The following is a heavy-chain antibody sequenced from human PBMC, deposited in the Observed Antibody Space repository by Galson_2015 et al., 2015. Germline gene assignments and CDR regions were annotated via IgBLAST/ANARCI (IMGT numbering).Heavy chain of an antibody. Sequence: SLRLSCAASGFTFSSYTMSWVRQAPGKGLEWVSDINHAGSNIYYADSVRGRFTISRDNAKNSLYLQMNSLRAGDTAVYYCARERYSYAYGNGLDAWGQGTTVTVSS. CDR1: GFTFSSYT. V-gene: IGHV3-48*01. D-gene: IGHD5-18*01. J-gene: IGHJ6*02. CDR2: INHAGSNI. CDR3: ARERYSYAYGNGLDA.